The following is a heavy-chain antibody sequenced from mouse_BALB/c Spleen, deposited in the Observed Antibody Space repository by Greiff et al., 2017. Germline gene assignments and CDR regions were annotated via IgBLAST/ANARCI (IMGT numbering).Heavy chain of an antibody. CDR2: ISNGGGST. CDR1: GFTFSSYT. CDR3: ARHRGYGSSYGYFDY. D-gene: IGHD1-1*01. V-gene: IGHV5-12-2*01. Sequence: EVHLVESGGGLVQPGGSLKLSCAASGFTFSSYTMSWVHQTPEKRLEWVAYISNGGGSTYYPDTVKGRFTISRDNAKNTLYLQMSSLKSEDTAMYYCARHRGYGSSYGYFDYWGQGTTLTVSS. J-gene: IGHJ2*01.